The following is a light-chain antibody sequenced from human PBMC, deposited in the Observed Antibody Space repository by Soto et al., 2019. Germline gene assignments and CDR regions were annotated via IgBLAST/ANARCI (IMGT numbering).Light chain of an antibody. CDR1: GSDVGRYNY. J-gene: IGLJ1*01. CDR2: EVN. V-gene: IGLV2-8*01. Sequence: QCALTQPPSASGFPGQSVTISCTGTGSDVGRYNYVSWYQHHPGKAPKLIIYEVNKRPSEVPDRFSGSKSANTASLTVSGLQAEDEADYYCSSFAGSNTVVFGTGTKGTVL. CDR3: SSFAGSNTVV.